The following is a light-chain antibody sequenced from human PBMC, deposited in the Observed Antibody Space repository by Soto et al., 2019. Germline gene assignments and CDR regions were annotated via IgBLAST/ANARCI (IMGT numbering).Light chain of an antibody. V-gene: IGKV3-20*01. CDR2: GAS. Sequence: EIVLTQSPGTLSLSPGERATLSCRASQSISSRSLAWFQQKPGQAPRLLIFGASSRATGIPDRFSGSGSGTDFTLTISRLGPEDFAVYYCQQYGSSPWMFGQGTKVDIK. CDR3: QQYGSSPWM. J-gene: IGKJ1*01. CDR1: QSISSRS.